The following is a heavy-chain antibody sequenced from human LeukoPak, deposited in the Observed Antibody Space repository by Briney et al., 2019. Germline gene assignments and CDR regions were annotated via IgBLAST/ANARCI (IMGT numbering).Heavy chain of an antibody. D-gene: IGHD1-1*01. CDR1: GFTFSNAW. Sequence: PAGSLRLSCAATGFTFSNAWMSWVRQAPRKGLEWVSRINSDGSSTTYADSVKGRFTISRDNAKSMLYLQMNSLRAEDTAVYYCARSEYNFDYWGQGTLVTVST. V-gene: IGHV3-74*01. J-gene: IGHJ4*02. CDR2: INSDGSST. CDR3: ARSEYNFDY.